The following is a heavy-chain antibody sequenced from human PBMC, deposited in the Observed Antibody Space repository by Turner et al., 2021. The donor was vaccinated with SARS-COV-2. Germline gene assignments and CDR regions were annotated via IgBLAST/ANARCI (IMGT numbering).Heavy chain of an antibody. CDR1: GESLSDYY. J-gene: IGHJ4*02. V-gene: IGHV4-34*01. D-gene: IGHD3-22*01. CDR2: IHYSGSN. Sequence: QVQLQRWGAGLFKPSDTPSLAWGVYGESLSDYYWPWVRQPPGKGLEWLGEIHYSGSNNYNPYLKRRVIMSVDTYKNQFFLKLTSGTGADKAVYYCAGGRGGFYDNRGYYYVYWGQGTLVTVSS. CDR3: AGGRGGFYDNRGYYYVY.